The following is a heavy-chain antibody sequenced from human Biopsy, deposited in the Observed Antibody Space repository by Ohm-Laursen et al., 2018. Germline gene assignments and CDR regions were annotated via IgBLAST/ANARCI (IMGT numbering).Heavy chain of an antibody. CDR3: AKDALSTVTYAFDM. Sequence: SLRLSCAASGFTFDDYGMHWVRQAPGKGLEWVSGINWNSGSVGYADSVKGRFSISRDNAKNSLYLQMNSLRVEDAALYYCAKDALSTVTYAFDMWGQGTMVTV. J-gene: IGHJ3*02. CDR1: GFTFDDYG. D-gene: IGHD4-17*01. V-gene: IGHV3-9*01. CDR2: INWNSGSV.